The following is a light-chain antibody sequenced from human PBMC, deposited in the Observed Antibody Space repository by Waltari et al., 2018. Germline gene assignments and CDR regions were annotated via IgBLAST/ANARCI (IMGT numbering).Light chain of an antibody. Sequence: TQSPGTLSLSPGERATLSCRTSQRISASQLAWYQQKPGQAPRLLIYGTSTRATGIPERFSGSGSGTDFSLTVTSMQPEDFAVYFCQQYGNSPWTFGQGTKVEV. CDR1: QRISASQ. CDR2: GTS. CDR3: QQYGNSPWT. V-gene: IGKV3-20*01. J-gene: IGKJ1*01.